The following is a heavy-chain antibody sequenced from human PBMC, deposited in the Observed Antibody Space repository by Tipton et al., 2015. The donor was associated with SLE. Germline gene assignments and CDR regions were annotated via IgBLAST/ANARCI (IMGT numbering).Heavy chain of an antibody. D-gene: IGHD3-16*01. CDR3: ARQPSPYYDTTSYFDY. Sequence: TLSLTCAVYGGPFSGYYWSWIRQPPGKGLEWIGSIWHSGTAHYNPSLESRVSISVDTSQNHFSLRLTSVTAEDTAVYFCARQPSPYYDTTSYFDYWGPGILVTVSS. V-gene: IGHV4-34*01. J-gene: IGHJ4*02. CDR2: IWHSGTA. CDR1: GGPFSGYY.